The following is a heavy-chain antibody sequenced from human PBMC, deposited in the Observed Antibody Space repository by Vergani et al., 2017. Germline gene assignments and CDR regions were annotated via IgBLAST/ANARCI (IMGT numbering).Heavy chain of an antibody. D-gene: IGHD2-15*01. CDR3: ARARCSETCYMSNWLDS. CDR2: IKSDGSIT. J-gene: IGHJ5*01. Sequence: EVQLVESGGGLVQPGGSLRLSCTASGFTFSNYWMHWVRQVPGKRLLWVSRIKSDGSITAYADSVKGRFTISRDNDQNTLYLQMNSLRVEDTGVYYCARARCSETCYMSNWLDSWGQGTLVTVSS. CDR1: GFTFSNYW. V-gene: IGHV3-74*03.